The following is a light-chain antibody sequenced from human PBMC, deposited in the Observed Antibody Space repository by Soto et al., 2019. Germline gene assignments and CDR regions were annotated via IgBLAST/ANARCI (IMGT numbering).Light chain of an antibody. J-gene: IGKJ2*03. V-gene: IGKV3-20*01. CDR1: QSVINY. CDR2: GVS. Sequence: EVVLTQSPGTLSLSPGERATLSCRASQSVINYLGWYQQKPGQAPRLLIYGVSSRATGIPDRLSGSGSGTDFTLTISRLEPEDFAVYYCHQYGSSHSFGQGTKVDIK. CDR3: HQYGSSHS.